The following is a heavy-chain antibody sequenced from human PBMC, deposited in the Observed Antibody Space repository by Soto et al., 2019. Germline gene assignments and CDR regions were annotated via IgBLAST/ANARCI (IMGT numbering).Heavy chain of an antibody. CDR2: IYYSGST. D-gene: IGHD3-16*01. V-gene: IGHV4-59*01. CDR1: GGSISSYY. J-gene: IGHJ3*02. CDR3: ARGDLSRKEGIMI. Sequence: LSLTCTVSGGSISSYYWSWIRQPPGKGLEWIGYIYYSGSTNYNPSLKSRVTISVDTSKNQFSLKLSSVTAADTAVYYCARGDLSRKEGIMIWSQGTMVTVSS.